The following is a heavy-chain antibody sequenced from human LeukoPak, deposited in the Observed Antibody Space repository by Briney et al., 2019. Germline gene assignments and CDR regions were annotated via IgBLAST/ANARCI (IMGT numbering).Heavy chain of an antibody. D-gene: IGHD3-10*01. CDR1: GGSISSYY. V-gene: IGHV4-59*01. Sequence: KPSETLSLTCTVSGGSISSYYWSWIRQPPGKGLEWIGYIYYSGSTNYNPSLKSRVTISVDTSKNQFSLKLSSVTAADTAVYYCARAHYGSGSYNWFDPWGQGTLDTVSS. CDR2: IYYSGST. CDR3: ARAHYGSGSYNWFDP. J-gene: IGHJ5*02.